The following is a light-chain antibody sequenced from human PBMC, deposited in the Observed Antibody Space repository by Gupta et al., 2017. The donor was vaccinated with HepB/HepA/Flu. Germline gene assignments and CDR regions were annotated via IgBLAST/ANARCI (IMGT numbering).Light chain of an antibody. V-gene: IGLV1-44*01. CDR2: RNN. CDR3: AAWDESLQAWV. Sequence: QSVLTQPPSASGTPGQRVTISCSGGSSNIGSHIVNWFQQVPGTAPKLLIYRNNQRSSGVPGRFSGSKSGTSASLAISGLQSEDEADYYCAAWDESLQAWVLGGGTKVTVL. CDR1: SSNIGSHI. J-gene: IGLJ3*02.